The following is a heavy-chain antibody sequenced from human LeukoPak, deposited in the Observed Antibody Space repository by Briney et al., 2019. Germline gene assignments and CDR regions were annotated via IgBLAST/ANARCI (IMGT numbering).Heavy chain of an antibody. Sequence: SVKVSCKASGGTFSSYAISWVRQAPGQGLEWMGGIIPIFGTANYAQKFQGRVTITADKSTSTAYMELSSLRSEDTAVYYCASEAVVRGVITGGWFDPWGQGTLVTVSS. CDR2: IIPIFGTA. D-gene: IGHD3-10*01. CDR1: GGTFSSYA. CDR3: ASEAVVRGVITGGWFDP. V-gene: IGHV1-69*06. J-gene: IGHJ5*02.